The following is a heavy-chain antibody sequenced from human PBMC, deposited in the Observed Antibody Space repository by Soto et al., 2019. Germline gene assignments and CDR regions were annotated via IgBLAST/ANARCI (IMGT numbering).Heavy chain of an antibody. CDR3: ARGGRGDYVGGSYRCDWFDP. CDR2: IYYSGST. J-gene: IGHJ5*02. CDR1: GGSISSGDYY. D-gene: IGHD3-16*02. V-gene: IGHV4-30-4*01. Sequence: QVQLQESGPGLVKPSQTLSLTCTVSGGSISSGDYYWSWIRQPPGKGLEWIGYIYYSGSTYYNPSLKSRVTISVDTSKNQFSLKLSSVTAADTAVYYCARGGRGDYVGGSYRCDWFDPWGQGTLVTVSS.